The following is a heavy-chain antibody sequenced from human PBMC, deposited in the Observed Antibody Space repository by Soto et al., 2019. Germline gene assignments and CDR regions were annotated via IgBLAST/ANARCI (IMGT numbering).Heavy chain of an antibody. Sequence: SETLSLTCAVSGCSISSGGYSWSWIRQPPGKGLEWIGYIYHSGSTYYNPSLKSRVTISVDRSKNQFSLKLSSVTAADTAVYSWARWWMYDLRFGPWGQGTLVTDPS. CDR2: IYHSGST. J-gene: IGHJ5*02. CDR3: ARWWMYDLRFGP. D-gene: IGHD2-8*02. V-gene: IGHV4-30-2*01. CDR1: GCSISSGGYS.